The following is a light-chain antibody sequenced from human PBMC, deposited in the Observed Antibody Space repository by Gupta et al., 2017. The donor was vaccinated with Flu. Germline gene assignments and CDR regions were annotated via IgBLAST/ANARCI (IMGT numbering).Light chain of an antibody. J-gene: IGLJ1*01. V-gene: IGLV1-47*01. CDR3: AAWDDSRSGVA. CDR1: SSNIGSNY. Sequence: SLLTQPPSASATPGQRVTICCSGSSSNIGSNYVNWYQQIPGTAPKLLIYRDNQRPSGVPDRFSGSKSGTSASLAISGLRAEEEADYYCAAWDDSRSGVAFGTGTKVTVL. CDR2: RDN.